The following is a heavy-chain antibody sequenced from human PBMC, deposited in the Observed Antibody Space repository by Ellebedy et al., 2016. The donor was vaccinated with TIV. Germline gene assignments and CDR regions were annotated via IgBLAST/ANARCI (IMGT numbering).Heavy chain of an antibody. J-gene: IGHJ4*02. CDR1: GYSFTSYW. D-gene: IGHD3-16*01. CDR3: AKQGELPLDY. V-gene: IGHV5-51*01. CDR2: IYPGDSQT. Sequence: KVSCKGSGYSFTSYWIGWVRQMPGKGLEWMGNIYPGDSQTIYSPSFQGQVTISADKSISTAYLQLSSLKASDTAVYYCAKQGELPLDYWGQGTLVTVSS.